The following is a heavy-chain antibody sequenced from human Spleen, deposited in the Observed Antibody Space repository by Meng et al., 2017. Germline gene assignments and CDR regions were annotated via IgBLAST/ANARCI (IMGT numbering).Heavy chain of an antibody. CDR2: INHRGNT. CDR1: GGSFSDYY. J-gene: IGHJ4*02. V-gene: IGHV4-34*01. D-gene: IGHD4-11*01. CDR3: ARGPTTVAHDFDY. Sequence: QVQLAQGGAGLLKPSETLSLTCVVSGGSFSDYYWSWTRQPPGKGLEWIGEINHRGNTNYNSFLESRVTISVDTSQNSLSLKLSSVTAADSAVYYCARGPTTVAHDFDYWGQGTLVTVSS.